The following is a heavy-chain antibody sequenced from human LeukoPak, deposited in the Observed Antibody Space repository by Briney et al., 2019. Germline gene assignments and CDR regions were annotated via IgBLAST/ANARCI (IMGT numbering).Heavy chain of an antibody. D-gene: IGHD5-12*01. CDR1: SVSTTITSYY. Sequence: PSETLSLTCTVSSVSTTITSYYWGWIRQPPGKGLEWIGSIYNAGGTHYNPSLESRVTISVDTSKKQFSLKVTSVTAADTAVYYCTKYEAATMFDSWGQGTLVTVSS. CDR3: TKYEAATMFDS. J-gene: IGHJ4*02. V-gene: IGHV4-39*01. CDR2: IYNAGGT.